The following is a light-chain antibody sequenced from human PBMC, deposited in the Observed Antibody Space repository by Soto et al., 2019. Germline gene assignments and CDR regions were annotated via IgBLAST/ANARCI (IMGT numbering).Light chain of an antibody. V-gene: IGLV2-14*01. Sequence: QSALTQPASESGSPGQSITISCTGTNSDVGGYDYVSWYQQHPGKAPKLMIYEVSHRPSGVSNRFSGSRSGNTASLTISGLQAEDEADYYCSSYTSSTTLGVFGGGTKVTVL. J-gene: IGLJ3*02. CDR2: EVS. CDR1: NSDVGGYDY. CDR3: SSYTSSTTLGV.